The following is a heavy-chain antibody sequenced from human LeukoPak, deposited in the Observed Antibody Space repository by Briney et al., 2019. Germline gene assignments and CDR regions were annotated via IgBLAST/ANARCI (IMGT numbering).Heavy chain of an antibody. Sequence: GGSLRLFCAASGFTVSSNYMSWVRQAPGKGLEWVSVIYSGGSTYYADSVKGRFTISRDNSKNTLYLQMNSLRAEDTAVYYCARVRSYSSSWYFDYWGQGTLVTVSS. V-gene: IGHV3-53*01. J-gene: IGHJ4*02. CDR2: IYSGGST. CDR3: ARVRSYSSSWYFDY. CDR1: GFTVSSNY. D-gene: IGHD6-13*01.